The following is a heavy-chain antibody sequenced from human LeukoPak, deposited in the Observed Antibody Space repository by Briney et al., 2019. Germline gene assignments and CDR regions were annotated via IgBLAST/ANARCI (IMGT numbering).Heavy chain of an antibody. Sequence: SGPTLVNPTQTLTLTCTSSGFSLSTRGVGVGWIRQPPGKALEWLALIYWDDDKRYSPSLKSRLTITKDTSKNQVVLTMTNMDPVDTGTYYCAHITSLRWSNYFDYWGQGALVTVTS. CDR3: AHITSLRWSNYFDY. J-gene: IGHJ4*02. CDR2: IYWDDDK. CDR1: GFSLSTRGVG. V-gene: IGHV2-5*02. D-gene: IGHD4-23*01.